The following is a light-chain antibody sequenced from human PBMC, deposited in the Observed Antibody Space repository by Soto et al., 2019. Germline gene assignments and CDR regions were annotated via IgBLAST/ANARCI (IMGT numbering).Light chain of an antibody. CDR2: SNN. J-gene: IGLJ1*01. CDR1: SSNIGSHV. Sequence: QSVLTQPPSASGTPGQRVTISCSGSSSNIGSHVVSWYQQLPGTAPKLLIYSNNHRPSGVPDRFSGSKSGTSASLAISGLQSEDEADYYCAAWDDSLNAPYVFGTGTQLTVL. V-gene: IGLV1-44*01. CDR3: AAWDDSLNAPYV.